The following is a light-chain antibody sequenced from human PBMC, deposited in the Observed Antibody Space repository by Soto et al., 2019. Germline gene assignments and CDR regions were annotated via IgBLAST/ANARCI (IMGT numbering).Light chain of an antibody. CDR3: QQHSNYPLT. CDR1: HQIDAW. V-gene: IGKV1-5*03. Sequence: IQMTQSPSTLSASVGDRVTITCRASHQIDAWLAWYQQKPGKAPKVLIYKASILESGVPSRFSGSGSGTEFTLTISSLHPDDSATYYCQQHSNYPLTFGGGTKVEIK. CDR2: KAS. J-gene: IGKJ4*01.